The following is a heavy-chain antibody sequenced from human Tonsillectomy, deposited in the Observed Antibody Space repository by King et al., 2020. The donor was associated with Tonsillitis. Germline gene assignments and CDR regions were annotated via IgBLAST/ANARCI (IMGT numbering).Heavy chain of an antibody. CDR1: GGSITNTIYY. V-gene: IGHV4-39*01. D-gene: IGHD1-14*01. Sequence: QLQESGPGLVKPSETLSLTCTVSGGSITNTIYYWGWIRQPPGQGLEWIATVHYGGNVYYNPSLKSRVTISVDTSKSQFSLKLNSVTAADTAVYFCARQTPATTSAGSDIWGQGTMVTVSS. J-gene: IGHJ3*02. CDR3: ARQTPATTSAGSDI. CDR2: VHYGGNV.